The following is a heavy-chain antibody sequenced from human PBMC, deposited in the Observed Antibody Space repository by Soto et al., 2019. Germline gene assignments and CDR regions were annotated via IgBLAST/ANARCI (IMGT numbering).Heavy chain of an antibody. CDR3: ASGQMVYAVEFDY. D-gene: IGHD2-8*01. J-gene: IGHJ4*02. CDR1: GGSISSSSYY. CDR2: IYYSGST. Sequence: SETLSLTCTVSGGSISSSSYYWGWIRQPPGKGLEWIGSIYYSGSTYYNPSLKSRVTISVDTSKNQFSLKLSSVTAADTAVYYCASGQMVYAVEFDYWGQGTLVTVSS. V-gene: IGHV4-39*01.